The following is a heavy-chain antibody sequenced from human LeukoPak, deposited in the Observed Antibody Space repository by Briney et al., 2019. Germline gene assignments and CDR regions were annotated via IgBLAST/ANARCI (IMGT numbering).Heavy chain of an antibody. V-gene: IGHV1-2*02. J-gene: IGHJ4*02. Sequence: ASVKVSCKASGYMFTGYYMHWVRQAPGQGLEWMGWINPNSGGTNYAQRFQGRVTMTRDTSISTAYMELSSLRSDDTAVYYCARGYCSGDCFTLFDYWGQGTLVTVSS. CDR1: GYMFTGYY. D-gene: IGHD2-21*02. CDR2: INPNSGGT. CDR3: ARGYCSGDCFTLFDY.